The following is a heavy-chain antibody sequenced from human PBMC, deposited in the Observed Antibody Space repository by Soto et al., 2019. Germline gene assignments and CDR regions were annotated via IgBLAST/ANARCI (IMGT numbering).Heavy chain of an antibody. CDR2: IYYSGST. CDR1: GGSISSYY. D-gene: IGHD3-10*01. J-gene: IGHJ6*03. CDR3: ARSSITMVRGVIIWGPYYMDV. Sequence: PSETLSLTCTVSGGSISSYYWSWIRQPPGKGLEWFGCIYYSGSTNYNPSLKSRVTISVDTSKNQFSLKLSSVTAADTAVYYCARSSITMVRGVIIWGPYYMDVWGKGTTVTVSS. V-gene: IGHV4-59*08.